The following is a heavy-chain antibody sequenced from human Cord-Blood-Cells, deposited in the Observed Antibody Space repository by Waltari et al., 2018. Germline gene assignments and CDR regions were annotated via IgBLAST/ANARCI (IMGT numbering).Heavy chain of an antibody. Sequence: QVQLVESGGGAVQPGRSLRRSCAATGFTFSSYAMHWGRQAPVKGLEWVDVISYDDSNKDYADSGKGRLTSSRDNSKNALYRQMNSLRAEYTSVYYCARDSDRDYWGQATLVTVSS. J-gene: IGHJ4*02. CDR3: ARDSDRDY. CDR2: ISYDDSNK. V-gene: IGHV3-30-3*01. CDR1: GFTFSSYA.